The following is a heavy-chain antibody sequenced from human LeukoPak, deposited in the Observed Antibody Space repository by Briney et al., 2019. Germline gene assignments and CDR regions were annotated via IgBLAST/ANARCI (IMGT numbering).Heavy chain of an antibody. J-gene: IGHJ4*02. CDR2: ISWNSGSI. CDR3: AKAYSSSWLSYLDY. V-gene: IGHV3-9*01. Sequence: PGGSLRLSCAASGFTFDDYAMHWVRQAPGKGLEWVSGISWNSGSIGYADSVKGRFTTSRDNAKNSLYLQMNSLRAEDTALYYCAKAYSSSWLSYLDYWGQGTLVTVSS. CDR1: GFTFDDYA. D-gene: IGHD6-13*01.